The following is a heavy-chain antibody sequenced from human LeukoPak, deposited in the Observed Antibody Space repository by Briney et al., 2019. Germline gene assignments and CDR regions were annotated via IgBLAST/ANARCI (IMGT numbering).Heavy chain of an antibody. D-gene: IGHD3-3*01. Sequence: TAGGSLRLSCAASGFTFSSYSMNWVRQAPGKGLEWVSSISSSSSYIYYADSVKGRFTISRDNAKNSLYLQMNSLRAEDTAVYYCATPQSPDYDFWSGYPTDYWGQGTLVTVSS. CDR2: ISSSSSYI. V-gene: IGHV3-21*01. CDR3: ATPQSPDYDFWSGYPTDY. J-gene: IGHJ4*02. CDR1: GFTFSSYS.